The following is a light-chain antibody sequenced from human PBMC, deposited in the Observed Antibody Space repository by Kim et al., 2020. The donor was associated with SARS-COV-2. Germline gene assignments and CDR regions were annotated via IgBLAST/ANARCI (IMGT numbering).Light chain of an antibody. CDR3: QHYNSFPWT. Sequence: ASVGDRVTITCRASQSISGWLAWYQQKPGKAPKLLIFKASNLESGVPSRFSGSGSGTEFTLTISSLQPDDFATYHCQHYNSFPWTFGQGTKVDIK. V-gene: IGKV1-5*03. CDR2: KAS. J-gene: IGKJ1*01. CDR1: QSISGW.